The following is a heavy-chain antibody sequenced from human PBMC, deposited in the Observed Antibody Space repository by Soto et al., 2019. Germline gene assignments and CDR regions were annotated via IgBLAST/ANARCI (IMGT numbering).Heavy chain of an antibody. CDR2: IYYSGST. Sequence: SETLSLTCTVSGGSISSYYWSWIRQPPGKGLEWIGYIYYSGSTNYNPSLKSRVTISVDTSKNQFSLKLSSVTAADTAVYYCARDYYGSGSPPFGYWGQGTLVTV. J-gene: IGHJ4*02. V-gene: IGHV4-59*01. CDR1: GGSISSYY. D-gene: IGHD3-10*01. CDR3: ARDYYGSGSPPFGY.